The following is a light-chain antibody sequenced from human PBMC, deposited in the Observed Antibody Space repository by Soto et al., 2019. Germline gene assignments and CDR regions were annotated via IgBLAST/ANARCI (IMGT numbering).Light chain of an antibody. CDR3: QQYQSWST. J-gene: IGKJ2*01. CDR1: QSINNN. V-gene: IGKV3-15*01. Sequence: IVMTQSPATLSVSPGERATLSCRASQSINNNLAWYQQKPGQAPRLLIYDASTGATDIPARFSGSGSGTEFTLTISSLQSEDSAVYYCQQYQSWSTFGQGTKLEIK. CDR2: DAS.